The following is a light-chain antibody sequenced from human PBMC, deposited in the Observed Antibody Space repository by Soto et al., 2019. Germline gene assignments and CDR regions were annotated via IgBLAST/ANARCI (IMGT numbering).Light chain of an antibody. CDR2: DVT. CDR1: STDVGGYNY. Sequence: QSALTQPASVSGSPGQSITISCTGTSTDVGGYNYVSWYQQHPGKAPKLMIYDVTSRPSGVSNRFSGSKSGNTASLIISGLQADDEADYYCISYTSSDTYVFGTGNKVTVL. V-gene: IGLV2-14*01. J-gene: IGLJ1*01. CDR3: ISYTSSDTYV.